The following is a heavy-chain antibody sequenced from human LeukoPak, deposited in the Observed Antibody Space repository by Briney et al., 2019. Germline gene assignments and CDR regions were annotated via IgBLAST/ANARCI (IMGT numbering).Heavy chain of an antibody. CDR2: IGTAGDT. V-gene: IGHV3-13*01. J-gene: IGHJ6*02. Sequence: GGSLRLSCAASGFTFRTYDFHWVRQVKGIGLEWVSGIGTAGDTYYAGSVKGRFTISRENAKNSLYLQMNSLRAGDTALYYRVRVAWLDYHGMDVWGQGTTVTVSS. CDR1: GFTFRTYD. D-gene: IGHD2-15*01. CDR3: VRVAWLDYHGMDV.